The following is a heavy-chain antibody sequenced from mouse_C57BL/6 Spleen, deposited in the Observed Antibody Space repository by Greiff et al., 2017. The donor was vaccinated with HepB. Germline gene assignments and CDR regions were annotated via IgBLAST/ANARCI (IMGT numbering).Heavy chain of an antibody. CDR2: INPSNGGT. Sequence: VQGVESGTELVKPGASVKLSCKASGYTFTSYWMHWVKQRPGQGLEWIGNINPSNGGTNYNEKFKSKATLTVDKSSSTAYMQLSSLTSEDSAVYYCARLVTTVVATGDFDYWGQGTTLTVSS. V-gene: IGHV1-53*01. D-gene: IGHD1-1*01. J-gene: IGHJ2*01. CDR3: ARLVTTVVATGDFDY. CDR1: GYTFTSYW.